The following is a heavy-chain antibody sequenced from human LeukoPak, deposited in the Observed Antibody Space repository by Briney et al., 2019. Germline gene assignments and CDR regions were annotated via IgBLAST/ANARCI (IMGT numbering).Heavy chain of an antibody. CDR3: AKGPVDTARSYFDY. Sequence: PGGSLRLSCAASGFTFSSYAVSWVRQAPGKGLAWVSAISGSGGSTYYADSVKGRFTISRDNSKNTLYLQMNSLRAEDTAVYYCAKGPVDTARSYFDYWGQGTLVTVSS. J-gene: IGHJ4*02. CDR1: GFTFSSYA. CDR2: ISGSGGST. D-gene: IGHD5-18*01. V-gene: IGHV3-23*01.